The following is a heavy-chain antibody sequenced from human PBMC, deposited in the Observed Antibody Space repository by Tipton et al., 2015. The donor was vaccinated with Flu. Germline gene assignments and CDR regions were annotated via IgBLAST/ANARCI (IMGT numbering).Heavy chain of an antibody. V-gene: IGHV3-53*01. D-gene: IGHD3-16*01. CDR2: IYSGGST. CDR1: GFTVSSNY. CDR3: ANGSPLRLGGDS. Sequence: SLRLSCAASGFTVSSNYMSWVRQAPGKGLEWVSIIYSGGSTYNADSVKGRFTISRDNSKNTLYLQMNSLRAEDTALYYCANGSPLRLGGDSWGQGTLVTVSS. J-gene: IGHJ4*02.